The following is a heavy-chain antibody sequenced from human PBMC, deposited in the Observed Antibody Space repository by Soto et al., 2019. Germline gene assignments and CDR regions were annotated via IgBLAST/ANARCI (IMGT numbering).Heavy chain of an antibody. V-gene: IGHV3-33*01. CDR3: AMGDFWSGYYGGEYYYYGMDV. Sequence: QVQLVESGGGVVQPGRSLRLSCAASGFTFSSYGMHWVRQAPGKGLEWVAVIWYDGSNKYYADSVKGRFTISRDNSKNTLYLHMNSLRAEDTAVYYCAMGDFWSGYYGGEYYYYGMDVWGQGTTVTVSS. CDR2: IWYDGSNK. CDR1: GFTFSSYG. J-gene: IGHJ6*02. D-gene: IGHD3-3*01.